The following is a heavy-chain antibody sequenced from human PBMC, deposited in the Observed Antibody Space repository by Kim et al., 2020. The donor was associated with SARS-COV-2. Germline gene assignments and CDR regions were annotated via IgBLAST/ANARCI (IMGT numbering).Heavy chain of an antibody. CDR3: ARHLGVGVLGIAVAAPGGMDV. Sequence: SETLSLTCTVSGGSISSSSYYWGWIRQPPGKGLEWIGSIYDSGSTYYNPSLKSRVTISVDTAKNQFSLKLSAVTAADTAVYYSARHLGVGVLGIAVAAPGGMDVWGQGTTVTVSS. D-gene: IGHD6-19*01. CDR2: IYDSGST. CDR1: GGSISSSSYY. J-gene: IGHJ6*02. V-gene: IGHV4-39*01.